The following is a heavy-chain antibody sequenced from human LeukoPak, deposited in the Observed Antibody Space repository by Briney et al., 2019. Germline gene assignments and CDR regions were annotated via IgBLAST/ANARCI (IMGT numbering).Heavy chain of an antibody. D-gene: IGHD3-22*01. CDR2: IWYDGSNK. CDR1: GFTFSSYG. V-gene: IGHV3-33*01. CDR3: ARDVPAYYYDSSGYTDAFDI. J-gene: IGHJ3*02. Sequence: KTGGSLRLSCAASGFTFSSYGMHWVCQAPGKGLERVAVIWYDGSNKYYADSVKGRFTISRDNSKNTLYLQMNSLRAEDTAVYYCARDVPAYYYDSSGYTDAFDIWGQGTMVTVSS.